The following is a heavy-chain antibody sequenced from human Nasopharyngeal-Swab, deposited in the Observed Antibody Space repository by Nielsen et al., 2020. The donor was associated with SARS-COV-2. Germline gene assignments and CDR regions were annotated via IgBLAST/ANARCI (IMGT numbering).Heavy chain of an antibody. J-gene: IGHJ4*02. Sequence: GESLKISCAASGFTFSDSAIHWVRQASGKGLAWVGRIRSKGNSYATAYAASVKGRFTISRDDSKNTAYLQMNSLITEDTAVYYYTRCGGGCYSGRDYWGQGTLVTVSS. D-gene: IGHD2-15*01. CDR3: TRCGGGCYSGRDY. CDR2: IRSKGNSYAT. V-gene: IGHV3-73*01. CDR1: GFTFSDSA.